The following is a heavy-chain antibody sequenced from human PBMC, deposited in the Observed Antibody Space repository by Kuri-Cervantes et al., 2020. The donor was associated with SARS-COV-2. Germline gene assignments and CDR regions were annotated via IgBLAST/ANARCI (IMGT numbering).Heavy chain of an antibody. CDR1: GFSFSSYG. Sequence: GESLKISCAASGFSFSSYGMHWVRQAPGKGLEWVAVISYDGSSEYYADSVKGRFTISRDNSKNTLYLQMNSLRAEDTAVYYCAKESSYYDSSGYGDFDYWGQGTLVTVSS. D-gene: IGHD3-22*01. J-gene: IGHJ4*02. CDR2: ISYDGSSE. CDR3: AKESSYYDSSGYGDFDY. V-gene: IGHV3-30*18.